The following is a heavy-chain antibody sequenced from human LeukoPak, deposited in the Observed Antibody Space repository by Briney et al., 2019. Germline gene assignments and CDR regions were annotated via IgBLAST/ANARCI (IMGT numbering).Heavy chain of an antibody. CDR1: GFTFSSYA. V-gene: IGHV3-30-3*01. CDR2: ISYDGSNK. CDR3: ARSIAVAENNWFDP. Sequence: GGSLRLSCAASGFTFSSYAMHWVRQAPGKGLEWVAVISYDGSNKYYADSVKGRFTISRDNSKNTLYLQMNSLRAEDTAVYYCARSIAVAENNWFDPWGQGTLVTVSS. D-gene: IGHD6-19*01. J-gene: IGHJ5*02.